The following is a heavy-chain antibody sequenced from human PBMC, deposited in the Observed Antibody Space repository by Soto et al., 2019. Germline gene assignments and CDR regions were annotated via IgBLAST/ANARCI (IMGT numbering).Heavy chain of an antibody. CDR2: MNPNSGNT. J-gene: IGHJ6*02. V-gene: IGHV1-8*01. Sequence: GASVKVSCKASGYTFTSYDINWVRQATGQGLEWMGWMNPNSGNTGYAQKFKGRVTMTRNTSISTAYMELSNLRSDDTVVYYCARCIQGDYYYGMDVWGQGTTVTVSS. D-gene: IGHD5-18*01. CDR3: ARCIQGDYYYGMDV. CDR1: GYTFTSYD.